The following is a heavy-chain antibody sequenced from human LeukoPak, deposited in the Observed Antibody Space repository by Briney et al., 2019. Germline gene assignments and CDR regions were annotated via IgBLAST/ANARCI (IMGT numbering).Heavy chain of an antibody. CDR3: AKMVSYHDSSGYYPGYFDY. CDR2: ISGSGGST. CDR1: GFTFSSYG. J-gene: IGHJ4*02. D-gene: IGHD3-22*01. V-gene: IGHV3-23*01. Sequence: GGTLRLSCAASGFTFSSYGMSWGRQAPGKGLEWVSAISGSGGSTYYADSVKGRFTISRDNSKNTLYLQMNSLRAEDTAVYYCAKMVSYHDSSGYYPGYFDYWGQGTLVTVSS.